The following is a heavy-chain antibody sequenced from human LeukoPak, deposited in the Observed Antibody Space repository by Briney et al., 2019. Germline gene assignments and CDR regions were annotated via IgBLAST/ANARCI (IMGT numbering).Heavy chain of an antibody. CDR3: ARDLAWWELLEDHGAFDI. V-gene: IGHV4-4*07. CDR1: SGSISSYY. Sequence: SETLSLTCTVSSGSISSYYWSWIRQPAGTALEWIGRIYTSGTITYNPSLKSRVTMSVDTSKNQFSLKLSSVTAADTAVYYCARDLAWWELLEDHGAFDIWGQGTMVTVSS. CDR2: IYTSGTI. D-gene: IGHD1-26*01. J-gene: IGHJ3*02.